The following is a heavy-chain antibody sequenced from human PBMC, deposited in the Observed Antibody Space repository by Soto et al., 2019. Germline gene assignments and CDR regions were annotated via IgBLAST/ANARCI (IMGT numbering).Heavy chain of an antibody. CDR2: INPSGGST. CDR3: ARDPQGYCSGGGCYDLDQ. J-gene: IGHJ4*02. V-gene: IGHV1-46*01. D-gene: IGHD2-15*01. Sequence: XAVKVASKAAGYLFTSYYLHWGRQAPGQGLEWMGIINPSGGSTTYAQKFQGRVTMTRDTSTSTVYMDLSSLRSEDTAVYYCARDPQGYCSGGGCYDLDQWGQGTLVTVSS. CDR1: GYLFTSYY.